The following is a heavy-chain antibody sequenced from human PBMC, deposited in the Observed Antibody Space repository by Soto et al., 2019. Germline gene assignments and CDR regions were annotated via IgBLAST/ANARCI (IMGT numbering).Heavy chain of an antibody. J-gene: IGHJ5*02. V-gene: IGHV1-3*01. CDR3: ARDGGFGNNTAYAGSAFDP. CDR1: GYTFTSYA. Sequence: ASVKVSCKASGYTFTSYAMHWVRQAPGQRLEWMGWINAGNGNTKYSQKFQGRVTITRDTSASTAYMELSSLGSEDTAVYYCARDGGFGNNTAYAGSAFDPWGQEPRV. CDR2: INAGNGNT. D-gene: IGHD3-10*01.